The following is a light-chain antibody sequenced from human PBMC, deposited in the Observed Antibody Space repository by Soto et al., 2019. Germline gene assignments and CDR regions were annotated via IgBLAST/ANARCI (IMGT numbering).Light chain of an antibody. CDR2: DAS. CDR3: QQRWRWPSNT. CDR1: ESVSRN. J-gene: IGKJ5*01. Sequence: VVMTQSPATLSVSPGERATLSCRASESVSRNLAWYQQKPGQAPRLLIYDASTRATGIPDRFSGGGSGTEFTLTISSLQSEDSGVYYCQQRWRWPSNTFGQGTRLEIK. V-gene: IGKV3-15*01.